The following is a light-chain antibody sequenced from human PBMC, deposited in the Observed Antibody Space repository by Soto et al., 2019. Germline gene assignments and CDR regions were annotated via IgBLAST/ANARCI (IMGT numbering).Light chain of an antibody. CDR1: SSDVGGYNY. CDR3: SSYAGSNNVV. CDR2: EVS. J-gene: IGLJ2*01. Sequence: QAVVTQPPSASGSPGQSVTISCTGTSSDVGGYNYVSWYQQHPGKAPKLMIYEVSKRPPGVPDRFSGSKSGNTASLTVSGLQAEDEADYYCSSYAGSNNVVFGGGTKLTVL. V-gene: IGLV2-8*01.